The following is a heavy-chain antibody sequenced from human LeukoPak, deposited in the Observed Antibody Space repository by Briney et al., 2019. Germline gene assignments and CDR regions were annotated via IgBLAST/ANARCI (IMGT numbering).Heavy chain of an antibody. J-gene: IGHJ4*02. Sequence: EASVKVSCKASGYTFTGYYMHWVRQAPGQGLEWMGWINTKTGNPTYAQGFTGRFVFSLEISDSTAHLQISSLKAEDTAVYYCARGGGGAVVPAVWGQGTLVTVSS. D-gene: IGHD2-2*01. CDR2: INTKTGNP. CDR1: GYTFTGYY. V-gene: IGHV7-4-1*02. CDR3: ARGGGGAVVPAV.